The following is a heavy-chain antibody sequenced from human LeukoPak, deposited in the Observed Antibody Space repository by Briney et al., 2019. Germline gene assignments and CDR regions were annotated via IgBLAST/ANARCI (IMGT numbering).Heavy chain of an antibody. CDR2: INWNSGSI. Sequence: PGGFLRLSCAASGFTFDDYALHWVRQAPGKGLEWVSGINWNSGSIVYADSVKGRFTISRDNAKNSLYLQMNSLRAEDTALYYCAKDASLVRGALEGDYFDYWGQGTLVTVSA. J-gene: IGHJ4*02. D-gene: IGHD3-10*01. CDR1: GFTFDDYA. CDR3: AKDASLVRGALEGDYFDY. V-gene: IGHV3-9*01.